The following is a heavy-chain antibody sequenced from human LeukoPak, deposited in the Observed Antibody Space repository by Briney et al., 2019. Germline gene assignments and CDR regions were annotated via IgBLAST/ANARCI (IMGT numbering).Heavy chain of an antibody. V-gene: IGHV1-18*01. Sequence: GASVKVSCKASGYTFTSYGISWVRQAPGQGLEWMGWISAYNGNTNYAQKFQGRVTITADESTSTAYMELSSLRSEDTAVYYCARGTDGYPNGLYYYYGMDVWGQGTTVTVSS. CDR2: ISAYNGNT. CDR1: GYTFTSYG. J-gene: IGHJ6*02. CDR3: ARGTDGYPNGLYYYYGMDV. D-gene: IGHD5-24*01.